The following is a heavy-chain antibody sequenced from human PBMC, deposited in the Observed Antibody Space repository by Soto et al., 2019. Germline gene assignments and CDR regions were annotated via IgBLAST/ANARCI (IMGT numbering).Heavy chain of an antibody. Sequence: GASVKVSCKASGYTFTGYYMHWVRQAPGQGLEWMGWINPNSGGTNYAQKFQGWVTMTRDTSISTAYMELSRLRSDDTVVYYCARGSPVFWGYFDYWGQGTLVTVSS. J-gene: IGHJ4*02. CDR3: ARGSPVFWGYFDY. V-gene: IGHV1-2*04. CDR1: GYTFTGYY. D-gene: IGHD3-16*01. CDR2: INPNSGGT.